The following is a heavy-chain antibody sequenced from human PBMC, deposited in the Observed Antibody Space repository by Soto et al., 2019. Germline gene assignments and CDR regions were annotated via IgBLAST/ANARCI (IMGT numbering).Heavy chain of an antibody. V-gene: IGHV1-18*01. Sequence: QAQLVQSGAEVKKPGASVKVSCKASGYTFTSYGISWVRQAPGQGLEWMGWISAYNGNTNYAQKLQGRVTMTTDTSTSTAYMELRSLRSDDTAVYYCARDLPGIAAAGKNWFDPWGQGTLVTVSS. CDR2: ISAYNGNT. CDR1: GYTFTSYG. D-gene: IGHD6-13*01. J-gene: IGHJ5*02. CDR3: ARDLPGIAAAGKNWFDP.